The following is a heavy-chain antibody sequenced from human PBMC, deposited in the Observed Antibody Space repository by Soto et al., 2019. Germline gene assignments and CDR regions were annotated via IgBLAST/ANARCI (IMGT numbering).Heavy chain of an antibody. Sequence: EASVKVSCKDSVGTLSSYTISWVRQDHGQGLEWMGRIIPILGIANYAQKFQGRVTITADKSTSTAYMELSSLRSEDTAVYYCTTVTCSGGSCYSRDYYYYYYMDVWGKGTTVTVSS. CDR3: TTVTCSGGSCYSRDYYYYYYMDV. D-gene: IGHD2-15*01. J-gene: IGHJ6*03. CDR2: IIPILGIA. V-gene: IGHV1-69*02. CDR1: VGTLSSYT.